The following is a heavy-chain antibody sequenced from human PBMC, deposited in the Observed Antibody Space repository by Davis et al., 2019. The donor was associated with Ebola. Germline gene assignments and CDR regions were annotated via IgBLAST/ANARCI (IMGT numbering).Heavy chain of an antibody. CDR1: GGSVTSGSYN. CDR2: IFYSGTT. D-gene: IGHD3-3*01. V-gene: IGHV4-61*01. CDR3: ARGTLRFLEWAQRTGWFDP. Sequence: SETLSLTCTVSGGSVTSGSYNWIWIRQSPGKGLQWIGYIFYSGTTNYNPSLKSRVTISVGTSENQFSLKLSPVTAADTAVYYCARGTLRFLEWAQRTGWFDPWGQGTLVTVSS. J-gene: IGHJ5*02.